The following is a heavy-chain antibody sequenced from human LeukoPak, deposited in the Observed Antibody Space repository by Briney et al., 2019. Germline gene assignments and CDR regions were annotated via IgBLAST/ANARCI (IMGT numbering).Heavy chain of an antibody. V-gene: IGHV3-21*01. J-gene: IGHJ6*03. Sequence: GGSLRLSCAASGFTFSSYSINWVRQAPGKGLEWVSSISGSSSYIYYADSVKGRFTISRDNAKNSLYLQMNSLRAEDTAVYYCARDPTHNSSSSSYYYYYMDVWGKRTTVTVSS. D-gene: IGHD6-6*01. CDR2: ISGSSSYI. CDR1: GFTFSSYS. CDR3: ARDPTHNSSSSSYYYYYMDV.